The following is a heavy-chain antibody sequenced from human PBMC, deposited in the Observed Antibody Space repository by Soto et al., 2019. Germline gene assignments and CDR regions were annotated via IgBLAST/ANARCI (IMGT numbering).Heavy chain of an antibody. CDR3: TKGRYLDGFLSGGGEES. V-gene: IGHV3-23*01. Sequence: QLLQSGGGLVQPGGSLRLSCAASGFTFRNYAMSWVRQTPEKGLEWVSAINGGGISTYYADSVKGRFTISRDQSKNTIYLQMDSLRVEDTALYYCTKGRYLDGFLSGGGEESWGRGTLVTVSS. D-gene: IGHD3-3*01. CDR1: GFTFRNYA. J-gene: IGHJ5*02. CDR2: INGGGIST.